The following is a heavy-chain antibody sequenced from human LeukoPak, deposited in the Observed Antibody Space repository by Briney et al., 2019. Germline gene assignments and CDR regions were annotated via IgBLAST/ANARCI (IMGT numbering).Heavy chain of an antibody. Sequence: KTSETLSLTCAVPGYSISSGYYWGWIRQPPGKGLEWIGSIYHSGSTYYNPSLKSRVTISVDTSKNQFSLKLSSVTAADTAVYYCARRWGVVFDYWGQGTLVTVSS. CDR1: GYSISSGYY. CDR3: ARRWGVVFDY. CDR2: IYHSGST. J-gene: IGHJ4*02. D-gene: IGHD3-3*01. V-gene: IGHV4-38-2*01.